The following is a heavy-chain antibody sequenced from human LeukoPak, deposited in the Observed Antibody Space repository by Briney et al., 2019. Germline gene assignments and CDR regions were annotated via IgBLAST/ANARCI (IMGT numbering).Heavy chain of an antibody. CDR1: GYSINNGYY. J-gene: IGHJ4*02. CDR2: IYTSGST. D-gene: IGHD3-9*01. Sequence: SETLSLTCTVFGYSINNGYYWGWIRQAPGKGLEWIGRIYTSGSTNYNPSLKSRVTMSVDTSKNQFSLKLSSVTAADTAVYYCARDSRAGVLRYDYWGQGTLVTVSS. V-gene: IGHV4-38-2*02. CDR3: ARDSRAGVLRYDY.